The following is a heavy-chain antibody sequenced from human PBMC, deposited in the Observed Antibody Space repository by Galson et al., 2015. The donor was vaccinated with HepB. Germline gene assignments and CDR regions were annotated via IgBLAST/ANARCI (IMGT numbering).Heavy chain of an antibody. D-gene: IGHD6-19*01. CDR3: ARVSGYSSGWYHFDY. Sequence: SLRLSCAASGFTFSSYAMHWVRQAPGKGLEWVAVISYDGSNKYYADSVKGRFTISRDNSKNTLYLQMNSLRAEDTAVYYCARVSGYSSGWYHFDYWGQGTLVTVSS. V-gene: IGHV3-30-3*01. J-gene: IGHJ4*02. CDR2: ISYDGSNK. CDR1: GFTFSSYA.